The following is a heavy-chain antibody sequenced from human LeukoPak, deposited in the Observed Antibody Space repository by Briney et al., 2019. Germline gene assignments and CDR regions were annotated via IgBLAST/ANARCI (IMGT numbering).Heavy chain of an antibody. J-gene: IGHJ2*01. Sequence: PSETLSLTCTVSSGSVSSGSNYWSGIWPPPGKGLEWIGYIYYSGSTNYNPSLTSRVTISVDPSKNQFSLKLSSVTAADTAVYYCASDHGVTRGYFDLWGRGPLVTVSS. D-gene: IGHD2-21*02. V-gene: IGHV4-61*01. CDR1: SGSVSSGSNY. CDR2: IYYSGST. CDR3: ASDHGVTRGYFDL.